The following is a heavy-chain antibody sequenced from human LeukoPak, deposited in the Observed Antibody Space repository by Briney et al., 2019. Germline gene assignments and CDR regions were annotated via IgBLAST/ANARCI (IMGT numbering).Heavy chain of an antibody. CDR1: GFTFSIYA. CDR3: AKAYSYGSGSFYKTFDY. Sequence: GGSLRLSCAASGFTFSIYAMSWVRQAPGKGLAWVSGLNEDGGYTYYADSVKGRFTISRDNSENTLYLQMNSLRAEDTALYYCAKAYSYGSGSFYKTFDYWGQGTLVTVSS. V-gene: IGHV3-23*01. J-gene: IGHJ4*02. CDR2: LNEDGGYT. D-gene: IGHD3-10*01.